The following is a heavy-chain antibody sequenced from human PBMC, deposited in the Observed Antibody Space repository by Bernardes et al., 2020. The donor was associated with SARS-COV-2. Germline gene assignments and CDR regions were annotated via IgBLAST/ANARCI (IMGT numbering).Heavy chain of an antibody. J-gene: IGHJ4*02. D-gene: IGHD2-21*02. V-gene: IGHV1-2*02. CDR2: INPHSGGT. CDR3: ARDFPNTLLVTAPGDAY. CDR1: GYSFTDYY. Sequence: ASVKVSCKASGYSFTDYYIHWVRQAPGQGLEWMGWINPHSGGTKYAQKFQGRVSMTRDTSISAAYMDLSRLRSDDTAVYYCARDFPNTLLVTAPGDAYWGQGTLVIVSS.